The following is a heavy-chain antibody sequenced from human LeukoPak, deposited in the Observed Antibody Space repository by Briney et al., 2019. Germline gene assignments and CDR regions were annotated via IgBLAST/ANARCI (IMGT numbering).Heavy chain of an antibody. V-gene: IGHV3-30-3*01. CDR2: ISYDGSNK. J-gene: IGHJ6*04. CDR3: ARGGPKIRITIFGVALDV. D-gene: IGHD3-3*01. CDR1: GFTFSSYA. Sequence: GGSLRLSCAASGFTFSSYAMHWVRQAPGKGLEWVAVISYDGSNKYYADSVKGRFTISRDNSKYTLYLQMNSLRAEDTAVYYCARGGPKIRITIFGVALDVWGKGTTVTVSS.